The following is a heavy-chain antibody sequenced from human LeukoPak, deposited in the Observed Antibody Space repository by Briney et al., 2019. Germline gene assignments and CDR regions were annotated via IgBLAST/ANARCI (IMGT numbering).Heavy chain of an antibody. CDR2: ISRSSGNT. V-gene: IGHV3-21*01. CDR3: AREGASYCSGGGCYFGY. D-gene: IGHD2-15*01. CDR1: GFTFLSYS. J-gene: IGHJ4*02. Sequence: PGGSLRLSCVASGFTFLSYSLNWVRQAPGKGLEWVSSISRSSGNTYYADSVKGRFTISRDNAKNSLYLQMSILRADDTAVYYCAREGASYCSGGGCYFGYWGQETLVTVSS.